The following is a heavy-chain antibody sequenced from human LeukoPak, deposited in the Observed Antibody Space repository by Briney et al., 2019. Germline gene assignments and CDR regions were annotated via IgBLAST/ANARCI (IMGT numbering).Heavy chain of an antibody. CDR2: INPSGGST. CDR1: GYTFTSYY. J-gene: IGHJ5*02. CDR3: ARGQKRITIFGVVETKKNWFDP. V-gene: IGHV1-46*01. D-gene: IGHD3-3*01. Sequence: GASVKVSCKASGYTFTSYYMHWVRQAPGQGLEWMGIINPSGGSTSYAQKFQGRVTMTRGTSTSTVYMELSSLRSEDTAVYYCARGQKRITIFGVVETKKNWFDPWGQGTLVTVSS.